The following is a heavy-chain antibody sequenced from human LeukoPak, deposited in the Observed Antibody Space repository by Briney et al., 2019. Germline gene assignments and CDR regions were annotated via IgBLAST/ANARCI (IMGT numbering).Heavy chain of an antibody. J-gene: IGHJ6*03. D-gene: IGHD2-15*01. Sequence: SETLSLTCTVSGGSISSSGYYWGWIRQPPGKGLEWIGSLYYSGSTYYNPSLKSRVTISLDTSKNQFSLKLSSVTAADTAVYYCARGYCSGGSCLTYYYYYMDVWGKGTTVTVSS. V-gene: IGHV4-39*07. CDR1: GGSISSSGYY. CDR3: ARGYCSGGSCLTYYYYYMDV. CDR2: LYYSGST.